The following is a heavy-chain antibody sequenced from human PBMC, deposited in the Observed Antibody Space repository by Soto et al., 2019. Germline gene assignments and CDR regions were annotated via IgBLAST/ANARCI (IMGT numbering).Heavy chain of an antibody. CDR2: IKQDGSEK. CDR3: ARETSADSF. J-gene: IGHJ4*02. V-gene: IGHV3-7*01. D-gene: IGHD2-21*01. Sequence: EVQLVESGGGLVQPGGSLRLSCAASGFTFSNYWMVWVRQAPEKGPEWVATIKQDGSEKYYVDSVKGRFTISRDNTKNSLYLQMNSLRAEDTALYYCARETSADSFWGPGTLVTVSS. CDR1: GFTFSNYW.